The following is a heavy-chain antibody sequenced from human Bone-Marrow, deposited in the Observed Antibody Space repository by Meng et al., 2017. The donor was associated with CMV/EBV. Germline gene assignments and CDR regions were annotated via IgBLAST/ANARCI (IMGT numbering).Heavy chain of an antibody. J-gene: IGHJ4*02. CDR2: INSDGSST. CDR3: VSQVPYCSSTSCYPNYLDY. Sequence: GESLEISCAASGFTFSSYWMHWVRQAPGKGLVWVSRINSDGSSTSYAVSVKCRFTISRDNAKDTLYLQNHRLRAADTAVYYCVSQVPYCSSTSCYPNYLDYWGQGTLVTVSS. CDR1: GFTFSSYW. V-gene: IGHV3-74*01. D-gene: IGHD2-2*01.